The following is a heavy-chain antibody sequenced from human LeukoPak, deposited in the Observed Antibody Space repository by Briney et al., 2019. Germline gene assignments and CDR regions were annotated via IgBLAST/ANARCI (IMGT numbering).Heavy chain of an antibody. J-gene: IGHJ4*02. CDR1: GFTFDDYG. V-gene: IGHV3-20*04. D-gene: IGHD3-3*01. CDR3: ARALKGVLEWLATREYYFDY. CDR2: INWNGGST. Sequence: GGSLRLSCAASGFTFDDYGMSWVRQAPGKGLEWVSGINWNGGSTGYADSVKGRFTISRDNAKNSLYLQMNSLRAEDTALYYCARALKGVLEWLATREYYFDYWGQGTLVTVSS.